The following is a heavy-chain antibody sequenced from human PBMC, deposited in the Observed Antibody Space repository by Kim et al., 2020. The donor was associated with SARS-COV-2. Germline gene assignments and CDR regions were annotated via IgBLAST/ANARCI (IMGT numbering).Heavy chain of an antibody. CDR3: ARVIWGTYRYTDY. J-gene: IGHJ4*02. Sequence: ASVKVSCKASGYTFTNNAISWVRQAPGPGLEWMGWINTDTGNPTYAQAFTRRFVFSVDTSVTTAYPQISSLEAEDTALDYCARVIWGTYRYTDYWGQGTL. CDR2: INTDTGNP. V-gene: IGHV7-4-1*02. D-gene: IGHD3-16*02. CDR1: GYTFTNNA.